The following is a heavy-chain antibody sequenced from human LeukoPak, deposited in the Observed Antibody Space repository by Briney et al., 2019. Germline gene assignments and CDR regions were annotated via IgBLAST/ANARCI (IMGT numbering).Heavy chain of an antibody. V-gene: IGHV3-53*01. D-gene: IGHD5-12*01. CDR1: GFTVSSNY. Sequence: PGGSLSLSCAASGFTVSSNYMSWVRQAPGKGLEWVSVIYSGGSTYYADSVKGRFTISRDNSKNTLYLQMNSLRAEDTAVYYCAREAQNSGYDSRDYYFDYWGQGTLVTVSS. CDR2: IYSGGST. CDR3: AREAQNSGYDSRDYYFDY. J-gene: IGHJ4*02.